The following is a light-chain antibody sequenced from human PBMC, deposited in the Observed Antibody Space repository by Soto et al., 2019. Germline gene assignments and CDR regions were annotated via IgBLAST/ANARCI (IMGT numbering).Light chain of an antibody. Sequence: EIVLTQSPGTLSLSRGERATLSCRASQSVSSSYLAWYQQKPGQAPRLLIYGASSRATGIPYRFSGSGSGTDFTLTISRLEPEDFAVYYCQQYGSSPWTFGQGTKVEIK. CDR3: QQYGSSPWT. CDR2: GAS. V-gene: IGKV3-20*01. J-gene: IGKJ1*01. CDR1: QSVSSSY.